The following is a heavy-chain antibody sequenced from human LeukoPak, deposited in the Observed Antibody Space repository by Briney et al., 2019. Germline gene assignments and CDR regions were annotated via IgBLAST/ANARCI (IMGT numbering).Heavy chain of an antibody. CDR1: GFTFSSYA. V-gene: IGHV4-31*02. Sequence: LRLSCAASGFTFSSYAMSWVRQAPGKGLEWIGYIYYSGSTYYNPSLKSRVTISVDTSKNQFSLKLSSVTAADTAVYYCAREDGRYWGQGTLVTVSS. CDR3: AREDGRY. D-gene: IGHD3-10*01. CDR2: IYYSGST. J-gene: IGHJ4*02.